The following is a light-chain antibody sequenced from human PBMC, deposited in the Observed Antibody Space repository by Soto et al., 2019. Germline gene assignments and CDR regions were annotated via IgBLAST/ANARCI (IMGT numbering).Light chain of an antibody. V-gene: IGLV2-8*01. Sequence: QSVLTQPPSASGSPGQSVTISCTGTSSDVGGYNHVAWYKQHPGKAPKVMIYEVSKRPSGVPDRFSGSKSGDTASLTVSGVQTEDEADYDCSSYAGSNNPYVFGPGTKVTVL. CDR2: EVS. CDR1: SSDVGGYNH. CDR3: SSYAGSNNPYV. J-gene: IGLJ1*01.